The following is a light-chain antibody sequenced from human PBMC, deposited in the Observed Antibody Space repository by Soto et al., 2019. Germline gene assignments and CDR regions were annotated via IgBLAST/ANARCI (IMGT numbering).Light chain of an antibody. Sequence: DIQMTQSPSSLSASVGDRVTITCRASQSISSYLNWYQQKPGKAPKLLIYAASSLQSGVPSRFSGSGSGTDFTPTISSLQPEDFATYYCQQSQSTPRTLGRGTKVEIK. J-gene: IGKJ1*01. CDR2: AAS. V-gene: IGKV1-39*01. CDR3: QQSQSTPRT. CDR1: QSISSY.